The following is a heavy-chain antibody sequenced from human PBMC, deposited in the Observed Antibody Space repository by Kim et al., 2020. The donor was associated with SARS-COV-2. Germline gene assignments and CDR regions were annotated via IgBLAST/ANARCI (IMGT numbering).Heavy chain of an antibody. CDR2: INHSGST. Sequence: SETLSLTCAVYGGSFSGYYWSWIRQPPGKGLEWIGEINHSGSTNYNPSLKSRVTISVDTSKNQFSLKLSSVTAADTAVYYCARGPIGLGYYYYGMDVWGQGTTVTVSS. V-gene: IGHV4-34*01. CDR1: GGSFSGYY. CDR3: ARGPIGLGYYYYGMDV. D-gene: IGHD3-16*01. J-gene: IGHJ6*02.